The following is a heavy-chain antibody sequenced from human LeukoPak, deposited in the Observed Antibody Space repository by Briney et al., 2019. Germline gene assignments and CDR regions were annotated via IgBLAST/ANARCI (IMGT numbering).Heavy chain of an antibody. CDR1: GYTFTSYG. D-gene: IGHD3-22*01. CDR3: AREGHYDSSGSPFDY. J-gene: IGHJ4*02. Sequence: ASVKVSCKASGYTFTSYGISWVRQAPEQGLEWMGWISAYNGNTNYAQKLQGRVTMTTDTSTSTAYMELRSLRSDDTAVYYCAREGHYDSSGSPFDYWGQGTLVTVSS. CDR2: ISAYNGNT. V-gene: IGHV1-18*01.